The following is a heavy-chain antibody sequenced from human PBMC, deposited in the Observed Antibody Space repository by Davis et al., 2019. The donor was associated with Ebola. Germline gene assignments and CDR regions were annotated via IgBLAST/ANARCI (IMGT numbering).Heavy chain of an antibody. CDR1: GFTFSDYE. J-gene: IGHJ4*02. V-gene: IGHV3-69-1*01. CDR3: ATLGGGGNDY. D-gene: IGHD3-16*01. Sequence: GESLKISCAASGFTFSDYEMNWVRQAPGRGLEWLAYISASEIKYYAESVKGRFSISRDNAKTSLFLQMSSLRAEDTAVYYCATLGGGGNDYWGQGTLVTVSS. CDR2: ISASEIK.